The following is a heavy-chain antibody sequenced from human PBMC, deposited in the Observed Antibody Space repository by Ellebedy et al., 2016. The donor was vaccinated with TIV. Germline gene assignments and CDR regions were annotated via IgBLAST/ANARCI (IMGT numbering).Heavy chain of an antibody. V-gene: IGHV1-2*02. J-gene: IGHJ4*02. CDR1: GYTFTGYY. Sequence: ASVKVSXXASGYTFTGYYMHWVRQAPGQGLEWMGWINPNSGGTNYAQKFQGRVTMTRDTSISTTYMELSRLRSDDTAVYYCASSFRTVRLPLLSFDYWGQGTLVTVSS. CDR2: INPNSGGT. D-gene: IGHD2-21*02. CDR3: ASSFRTVRLPLLSFDY.